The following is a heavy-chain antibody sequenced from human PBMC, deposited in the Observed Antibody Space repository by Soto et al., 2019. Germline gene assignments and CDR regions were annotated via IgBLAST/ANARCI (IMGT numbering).Heavy chain of an antibody. D-gene: IGHD5-12*01. J-gene: IGHJ3*02. V-gene: IGHV4-59*01. CDR2: IYYSGST. CDR3: ARERGGGYSGYDSTSAFDI. CDR1: GGSISSYY. Sequence: PSETLSLTCTVSGGSISSYYWSWIRQPPGKGLEWIGYIYYSGSTNYNPSLKSRVTISVDTSKNQFSLKLSSVTAADTAVYYCARERGGGYSGYDSTSAFDIWGQGTMVTVSS.